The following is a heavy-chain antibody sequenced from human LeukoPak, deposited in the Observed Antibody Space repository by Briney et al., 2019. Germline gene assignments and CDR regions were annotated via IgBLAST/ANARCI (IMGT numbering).Heavy chain of an antibody. CDR3: ARGGIVATVVRAWFDP. D-gene: IGHD5-12*01. CDR2: IIPIFGTA. Sequence: SVKVSCKASGGTFSSYAISWVRQAPGQGLEWMGGIIPIFGTANYAQKFQGRVTITADESTSTAYMELSSLRSEDTAVYYCARGGIVATVVRAWFDPWGQGTLVTVSS. CDR1: GGTFSSYA. V-gene: IGHV1-69*13. J-gene: IGHJ5*02.